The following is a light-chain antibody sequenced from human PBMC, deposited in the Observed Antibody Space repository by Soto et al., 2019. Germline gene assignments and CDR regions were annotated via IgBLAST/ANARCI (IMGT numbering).Light chain of an antibody. V-gene: IGLV2-8*01. CDR2: DVS. CDR3: ISYAGSSIWV. J-gene: IGLJ3*02. CDR1: SSDVGTYNY. Sequence: QSALTQPPSASGSPGQSVTISCTGTSSDVGTYNYVSWYQQHPGKAPKLMIYDVSKQPSGVPDRFSGSKSGNTAALTVSGLKAEYEADYYCISYAGSSIWVFGGGTQLTVL.